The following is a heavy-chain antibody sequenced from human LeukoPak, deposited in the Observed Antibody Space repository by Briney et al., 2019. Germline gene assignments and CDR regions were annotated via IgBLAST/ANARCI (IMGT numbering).Heavy chain of an antibody. D-gene: IGHD6-6*01. V-gene: IGHV4-39*07. J-gene: IGHJ4*02. CDR1: GGSISSSNYY. Sequence: KPSETLSLTCTVSGGSISSSNYYWGWIRQPPGKGLEWIGSIYYSGSTDYNPSLKSRVTMSVDTSKNQFSLKLSSVTAADTAVYYCAREGSMTARPFVSIDYWGQGTLVTISS. CDR3: AREGSMTARPFVSIDY. CDR2: IYYSGST.